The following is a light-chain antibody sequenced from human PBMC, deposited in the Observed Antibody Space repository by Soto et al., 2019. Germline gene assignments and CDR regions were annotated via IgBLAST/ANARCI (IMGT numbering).Light chain of an antibody. V-gene: IGKV1-5*03. Sequence: DIQMTQSPSTLSASVGDRVTSTCRASQSISSWLAWYQQKPGKAPKLLIYKASSLESGVPSRFSGSGSGTEFTLTISSLQPDDFATYYCQQYNSYPQGTVGQGTKVDIK. CDR3: QQYNSYPQGT. CDR2: KAS. CDR1: QSISSW. J-gene: IGKJ1*01.